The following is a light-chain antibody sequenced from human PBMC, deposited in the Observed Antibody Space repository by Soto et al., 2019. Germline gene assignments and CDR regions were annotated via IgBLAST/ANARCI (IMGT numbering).Light chain of an antibody. CDR2: DAS. J-gene: IGKJ1*01. Sequence: DIQMTQSPSTLSASVGDRVTITCRASQSISSWLAWYQQKPGKAPKLLIYDASSLESGVPSRFSGSGSGTEFTLTISSLQPEDFATYYCQQYNNWPRTFGQGTKVDIK. V-gene: IGKV1-5*01. CDR1: QSISSW. CDR3: QQYNNWPRT.